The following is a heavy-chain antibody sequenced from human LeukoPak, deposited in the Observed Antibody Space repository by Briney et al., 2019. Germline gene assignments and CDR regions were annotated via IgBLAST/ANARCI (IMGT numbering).Heavy chain of an antibody. D-gene: IGHD5-18*01. CDR2: ITSSGSTI. CDR3: AREGGHGYGYDY. V-gene: IGHV3-48*03. Sequence: GGSLRLSCAASGFTSSSYEMNWVRQAPGKGLEWVSYITSSGSTIYYADSVKGRFTISRDNAKNSLYLQMNSLRAEDTAVYYCAREGGHGYGYDYWGQGTLVTVSS. CDR1: GFTSSSYE. J-gene: IGHJ4*02.